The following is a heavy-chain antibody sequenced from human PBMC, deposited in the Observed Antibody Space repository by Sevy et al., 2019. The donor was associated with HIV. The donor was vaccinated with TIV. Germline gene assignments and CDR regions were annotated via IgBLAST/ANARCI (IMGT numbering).Heavy chain of an antibody. CDR2: IYYNGNT. CDR3: ARAPTGLSTHFDY. CDR1: GGSISRYY. Sequence: SETLSLTCTVSGGSISRYYWSWIREPPGKGLEWIGYIYYNGNTNYNPSLKSRVTISVDTSKNQFSLKLSSVTAADTAVYFCARAPTGLSTHFDYWGQGALVTVSS. J-gene: IGHJ4*02. V-gene: IGHV4-59*01. D-gene: IGHD2-15*01.